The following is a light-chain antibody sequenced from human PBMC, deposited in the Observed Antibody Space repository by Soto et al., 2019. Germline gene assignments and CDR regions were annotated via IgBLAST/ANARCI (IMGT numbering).Light chain of an antibody. V-gene: IGKV1D-8*03. J-gene: IGKJ4*01. CDR1: QGISKY. CDR3: QQYGSSPPLS. Sequence: VIWMTQSPSLLSASTGDRVTISCRMSQGISKYLAWYKQKPGQAPRLLIYGTSTRATGVPDRFSGSGSGTDFTLTISRLEPEDFAVYYCQQYGSSPPLSFGGGTKVDIK. CDR2: GTS.